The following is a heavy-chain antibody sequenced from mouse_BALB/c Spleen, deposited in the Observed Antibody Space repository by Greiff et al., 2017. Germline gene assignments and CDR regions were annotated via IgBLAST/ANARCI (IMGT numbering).Heavy chain of an antibody. V-gene: IGHV2-6-7*01. J-gene: IGHJ3*01. D-gene: IGHD2-1*01. Sequence: QVQLKESGPGLVAPSQSLSITCTVSGFSLTGYGVNWVRQPPGKGLEWLGMIWGDGSTDYNSALKSRLSISKDNSKSHVFLKMNRLQTDDTARYYCARDGNYDAYWGQGTLVTVSA. CDR1: GFSLTGYG. CDR3: ARDGNYDAY. CDR2: IWGDGST.